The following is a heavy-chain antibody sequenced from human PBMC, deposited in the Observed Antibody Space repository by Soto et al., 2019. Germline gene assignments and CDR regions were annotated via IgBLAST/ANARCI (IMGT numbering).Heavy chain of an antibody. CDR3: ASLAAAAGSNYYYMDV. CDR1: GGSISSSSYY. Sequence: QLQLQESGPGLVKPSETLSLTCTVSGGSISSSSYYWGWIRQLPGKGLEWIGSIYYSGSTYYNPSLKSRVTISVDTSKNQFSLKLSSVTAADTAVYYCASLAAAAGSNYYYMDVWGKGTTVTVSS. D-gene: IGHD6-13*01. J-gene: IGHJ6*03. V-gene: IGHV4-39*01. CDR2: IYYSGST.